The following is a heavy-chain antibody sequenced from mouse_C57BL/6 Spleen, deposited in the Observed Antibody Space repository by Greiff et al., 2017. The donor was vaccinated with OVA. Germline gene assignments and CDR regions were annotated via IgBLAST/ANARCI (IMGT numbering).Heavy chain of an antibody. CDR3: ARGGTAQATGAMDY. CDR1: GYTFTDYY. J-gene: IGHJ4*01. V-gene: IGHV1-19*01. D-gene: IGHD3-2*02. Sequence: VQLQQSGPVLVKPGASVKMSCKASGYTFTDYYMNWVKQSHGKSLEWIGVINPYNGGTSYNQKFKGKATLTVDKSSSTAYMELNSLTSEDSAVYYCARGGTAQATGAMDYWGQGTSVTVSS. CDR2: INPYNGGT.